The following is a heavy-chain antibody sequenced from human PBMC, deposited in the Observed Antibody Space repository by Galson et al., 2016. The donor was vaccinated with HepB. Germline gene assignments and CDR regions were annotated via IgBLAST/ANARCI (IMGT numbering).Heavy chain of an antibody. Sequence: SLRLSCAASGFSFSNYGMSWVRQAPGKGLEWVSGISVSGNKTYYPDSVRGRFTISRDNSKNPVYLQMDSLRAQDTAVFYCAKGAPYSRADYWGQGTLVTVSS. V-gene: IGHV3-23*01. CDR1: GFSFSNYG. CDR3: AKGAPYSRADY. CDR2: ISVSGNKT. D-gene: IGHD2-21*01. J-gene: IGHJ4*02.